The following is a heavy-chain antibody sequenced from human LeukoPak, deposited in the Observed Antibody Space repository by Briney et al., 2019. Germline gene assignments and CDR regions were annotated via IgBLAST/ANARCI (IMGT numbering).Heavy chain of an antibody. V-gene: IGHV5-51*01. CDR2: IYPGDSDT. Sequence: GESLKISCKGSGYSFTTHWIGWVRQMPGKGLEWMGIIYPGDSDTRYSPSFQGQVTISADKSISTAYLQWSSLKASDTAMYYCTRARYCSAGSCYAEYWGQGTLVTVSS. J-gene: IGHJ4*02. CDR3: TRARYCSAGSCYAEY. CDR1: GYSFTTHW. D-gene: IGHD2-15*01.